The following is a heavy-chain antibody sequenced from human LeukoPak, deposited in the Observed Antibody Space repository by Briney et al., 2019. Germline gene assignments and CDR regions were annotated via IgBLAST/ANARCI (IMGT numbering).Heavy chain of an antibody. CDR2: INPSGHWT. D-gene: IGHD2-15*01. Sequence: ASVKVSCKAFGYTFTNYYMHWVRQAPGQGLEWMGLINPSGHWTSYAQKFQGRVTLTRDVSTSTDYLELSSLRSEDTAMYYCVTDPVGYCSSDGCYSVDYWGQGTLVTVSS. V-gene: IGHV1-46*01. J-gene: IGHJ4*02. CDR3: VTDPVGYCSSDGCYSVDY. CDR1: GYTFTNYY.